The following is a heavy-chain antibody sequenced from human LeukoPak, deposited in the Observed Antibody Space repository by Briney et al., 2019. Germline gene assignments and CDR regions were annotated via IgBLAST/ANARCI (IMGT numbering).Heavy chain of an antibody. D-gene: IGHD3-22*01. CDR1: GFTFSSYA. CDR2: TSSSGETT. J-gene: IGHJ4*02. Sequence: GGSLRLSCVASGFTFSSYAMSWVRQAAGKGLEWVSSTSSSGETTYYADSVKGRFTISRDNSRNTLYLQMSSLRAEDTAVYYCAKDRPNYYGTNGHYYRRDGDCWGQGTLVTVSS. V-gene: IGHV3-23*01. CDR3: AKDRPNYYGTNGHYYRRDGDC.